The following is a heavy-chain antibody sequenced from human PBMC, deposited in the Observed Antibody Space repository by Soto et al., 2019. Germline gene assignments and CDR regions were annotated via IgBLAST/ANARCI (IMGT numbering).Heavy chain of an antibody. J-gene: IGHJ6*03. CDR3: ASSRDSTYYDFWSGPEYYMDV. D-gene: IGHD3-3*01. CDR1: GGSFSGYY. V-gene: IGHV4-34*01. Sequence: SETLSLTCAVYGGSFSGYYWSWIRQPPGKGLEWIGEINHSGSTNYNPSLKSRVTISVDTSKNQFSLKLSSVTAADTAVYYCASSRDSTYYDFWSGPEYYMDVWGKGTTVTVSS. CDR2: INHSGST.